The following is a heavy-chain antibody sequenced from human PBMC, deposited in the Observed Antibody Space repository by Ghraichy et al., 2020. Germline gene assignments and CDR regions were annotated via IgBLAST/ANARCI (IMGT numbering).Heavy chain of an antibody. CDR1: GGSISSSSYY. J-gene: IGHJ6*02. Sequence: SETLSLTCTVSGGSISSSSYYWGWIRQPPGKGLEWIGSIYYSGSTYYNPSLKSRVTISVDTSKNQFSLKLCSVTAADTAVYYCARHRRSSSSGHYYGMDVWGQGTTVTVSS. V-gene: IGHV4-39*01. CDR3: ARHRRSSSSGHYYGMDV. CDR2: IYYSGST. D-gene: IGHD6-6*01.